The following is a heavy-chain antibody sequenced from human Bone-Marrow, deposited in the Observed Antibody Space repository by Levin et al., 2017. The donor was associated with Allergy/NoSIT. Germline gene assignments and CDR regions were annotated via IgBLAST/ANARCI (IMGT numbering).Heavy chain of an antibody. V-gene: IGHV3-48*04. J-gene: IGHJ3*02. CDR3: ARDSGHSDSSGYYYVNALDI. Sequence: GGSLRLSCRASGFSFSTSSMNWVRQAPGKGLEWLSYVSSGSASIYYADSVKGRFTISRDNGENSVFLQMNSLRAEDTALYYCARDSGHSDSSGYYYVNALDIWGQGTMVTVSS. CDR1: GFSFSTSS. D-gene: IGHD3-22*01. CDR2: VSSGSASI.